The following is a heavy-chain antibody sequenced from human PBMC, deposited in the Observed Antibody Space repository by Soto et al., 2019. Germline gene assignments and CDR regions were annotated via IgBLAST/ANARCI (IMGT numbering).Heavy chain of an antibody. V-gene: IGHV3-9*01. Sequence: QLVESGGGLVQPGGSLRLSCVASGFSFDDFAMHWVRQAPGKGLEWISGITWNSVSTDYANSVKGRFTVSRDNAKNSLYLQMSSLTTEDTALYFCAKERVRFLDAWGPGTLVTVSS. D-gene: IGHD3-3*01. CDR2: ITWNSVST. CDR3: AKERVRFLDA. CDR1: GFSFDDFA. J-gene: IGHJ5*02.